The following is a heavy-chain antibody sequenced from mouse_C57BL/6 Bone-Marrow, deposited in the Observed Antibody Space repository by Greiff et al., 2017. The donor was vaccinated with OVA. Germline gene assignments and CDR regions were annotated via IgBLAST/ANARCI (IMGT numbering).Heavy chain of an antibody. D-gene: IGHD2-3*01. Sequence: VKLQQPGAELVRPGSSVKLSCKASGYTFTSYWMHWVKQRPIQGLEWIGNIDPSDSETHYNQKFKDKATLTVDKSSSTAYMQLSSLTSEDSAVYYCARKGDGYYGDYWGQGTTLTVSS. J-gene: IGHJ2*01. CDR3: ARKGDGYYGDY. V-gene: IGHV1-52*01. CDR1: GYTFTSYW. CDR2: IDPSDSET.